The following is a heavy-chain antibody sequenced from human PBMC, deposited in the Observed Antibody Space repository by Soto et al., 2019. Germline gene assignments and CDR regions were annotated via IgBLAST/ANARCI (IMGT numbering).Heavy chain of an antibody. CDR2: FHHTGST. CDR3: AKAFPPYYGSGSSYYFTF. V-gene: IGHV4-30-4*01. Sequence: HVKLQESGPVVVKPSQTLSLTCSVSGDSINSALHYWGWVRQSPGKGLQWIGYFHHTGSTFYNPSLKSRVTFSVDTSKNEFSLNLTSVTAADTAIYYCAKAFPPYYGSGSSYYFTFWGQGTLVTVSS. D-gene: IGHD3-10*01. J-gene: IGHJ4*02. CDR1: GDSINSALHY.